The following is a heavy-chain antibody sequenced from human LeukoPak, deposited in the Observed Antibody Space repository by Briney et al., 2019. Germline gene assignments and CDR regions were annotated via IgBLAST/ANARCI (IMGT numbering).Heavy chain of an antibody. Sequence: SGGSLRLSCAASGFTFSSYGMHWVRQAPGKGLEWVAVIWYDGSNKYYADSVKGRFTISRENSKNTLYLQMNSLRAEDTAVYYCARESMVRGVSGMDVWGQGTTVTVSS. D-gene: IGHD3-10*01. CDR2: IWYDGSNK. V-gene: IGHV3-33*01. CDR1: GFTFSSYG. J-gene: IGHJ6*02. CDR3: ARESMVRGVSGMDV.